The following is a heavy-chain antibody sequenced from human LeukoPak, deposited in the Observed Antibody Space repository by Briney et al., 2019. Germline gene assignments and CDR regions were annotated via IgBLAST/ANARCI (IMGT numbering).Heavy chain of an antibody. CDR1: GGSFSGYS. D-gene: IGHD3-3*01. J-gene: IGHJ4*02. CDR2: INQSGST. Sequence: KPSETLSLTCAVYGGSFSGYSWSWIRQPPGKGLEWIGEINQSGSTNYNPSLKSRVTISEDTSKNQFSLKLSSVTAADTAVYYCARHLPDYDFWSGYYSPLDYWGQGTLVTVSS. V-gene: IGHV4-34*01. CDR3: ARHLPDYDFWSGYYSPLDY.